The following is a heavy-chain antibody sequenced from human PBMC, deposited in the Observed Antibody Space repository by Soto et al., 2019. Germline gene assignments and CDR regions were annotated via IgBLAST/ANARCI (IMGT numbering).Heavy chain of an antibody. Sequence: KTSETLSLTCTVSGGSISSYYWSWIRQPPGKGLEWIGYIYYSGSTNYNPSLKSRVTISADTSKNQFSLKLSSVTAADTAVYYCARARGVQQEINAFDIWGQGTMVTVSS. J-gene: IGHJ3*02. D-gene: IGHD3-10*01. V-gene: IGHV4-59*01. CDR2: IYYSGST. CDR3: ARARGVQQEINAFDI. CDR1: GGSISSYY.